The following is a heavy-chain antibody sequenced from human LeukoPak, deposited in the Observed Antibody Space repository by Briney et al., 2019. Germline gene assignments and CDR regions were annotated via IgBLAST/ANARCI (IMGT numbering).Heavy chain of an antibody. Sequence: ASVKVSCKASGYTFTDYYIHWVRQAPGQGREWMGWINPDSGGTNYAQKFQGRVTMTRDTSISTVYMELSRLRSDDTAVFYCTREARAGNWFDPWGQGTLVTVSS. CDR1: GYTFTDYY. J-gene: IGHJ5*02. CDR3: TREARAGNWFDP. CDR2: INPDSGGT. V-gene: IGHV1-2*02. D-gene: IGHD5-12*01.